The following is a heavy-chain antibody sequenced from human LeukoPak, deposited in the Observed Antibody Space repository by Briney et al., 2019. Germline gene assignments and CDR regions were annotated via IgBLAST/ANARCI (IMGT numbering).Heavy chain of an antibody. CDR3: ARETSQKGAHYMDV. CDR1: GGSFSGYY. D-gene: IGHD3-16*01. J-gene: IGHJ6*03. Sequence: SETLSLTCAVNGGSFSGYYWSWIRQPPGKGLEWIGEINHSGSTNYNPSLKSRVTISVDTPKNQFSLKLSSVTAADTAVYYCARETSQKGAHYMDVWGKGTTITISS. CDR2: INHSGST. V-gene: IGHV4-34*01.